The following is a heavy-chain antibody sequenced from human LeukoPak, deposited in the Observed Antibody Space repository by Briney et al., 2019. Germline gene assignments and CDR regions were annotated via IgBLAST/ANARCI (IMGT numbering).Heavy chain of an antibody. J-gene: IGHJ4*02. CDR2: ISGSGGST. Sequence: PGGSLRLSCAASGFTFSSYSMNWVRQAPGKGLEWVSAISGSGGSTYYADSVKGRFTISRDNSKNTLYLQMNSLRAEDTAVYYCAKDSGLHDYGDYIYWGQGTLVTVSS. D-gene: IGHD4-17*01. CDR3: AKDSGLHDYGDYIY. CDR1: GFTFSSYS. V-gene: IGHV3-23*01.